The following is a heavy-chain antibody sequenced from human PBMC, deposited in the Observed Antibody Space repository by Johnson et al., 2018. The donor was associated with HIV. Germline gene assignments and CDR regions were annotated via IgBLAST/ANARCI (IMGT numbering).Heavy chain of an antibody. J-gene: IGHJ3*01. Sequence: QVQLVESGGGVVQPGGSLRLSCAASGFTFSSYGMHWVRQAPGKGLEWVAFIRYDGSNKYYADSVKGRFTISRDNSKNTLYLQINSLRAEETAVYYCAKDGVYYYDSSGHHHGPAAFDFWGLGTMVTVSS. CDR3: AKDGVYYYDSSGHHHGPAAFDF. CDR2: IRYDGSNK. V-gene: IGHV3-30*02. D-gene: IGHD3-22*01. CDR1: GFTFSSYG.